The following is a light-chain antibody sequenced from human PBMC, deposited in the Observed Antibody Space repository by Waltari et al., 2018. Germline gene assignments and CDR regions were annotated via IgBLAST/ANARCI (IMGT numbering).Light chain of an antibody. CDR1: QSVLYRSNNKEY. CDR3: QQYCTTPT. J-gene: IGKJ5*01. CDR2: WAS. V-gene: IGKV4-1*01. Sequence: DIVMTQFPDSLAVSLGERATINCKSSQSVLYRSNNKEYLAWYQQKPGQPAKLLIYWASTREAGVPARFSGSGSGTDFTLTISSLQAEDVAVYYCQQYCTTPTFGQGTRLEIK.